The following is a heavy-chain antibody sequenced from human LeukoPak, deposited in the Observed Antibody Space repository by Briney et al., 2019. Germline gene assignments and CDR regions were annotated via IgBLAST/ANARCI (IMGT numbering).Heavy chain of an antibody. D-gene: IGHD6-19*01. V-gene: IGHV3-53*01. CDR3: ASWPGGWYGEDS. CDR1: GLTVSSNF. J-gene: IGHJ4*02. Sequence: GGSLRLSCAATGLTVSSNFMGWVRQAPGKGLEWVSVIYGGGSTYYADSVKGRFTISRDTPKNTLYLQMNSLRVEDTAVYYCASWPGGWYGEDSWGQGTLVTVSS. CDR2: IYGGGST.